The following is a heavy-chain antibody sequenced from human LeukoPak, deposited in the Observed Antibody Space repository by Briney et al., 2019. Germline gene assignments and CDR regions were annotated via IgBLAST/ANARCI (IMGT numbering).Heavy chain of an antibody. Sequence: SETLSLTCTVPGGSISSYYWSWIRQPPGKGLEWIGYIYYSGSTNYNPSLKSRVTISVDTSENQFSLKLSSVTAADTAVYYCAREPWFGEPYDYWGQGTLVTVSS. CDR1: GGSISSYY. CDR2: IYYSGST. CDR3: AREPWFGEPYDY. J-gene: IGHJ4*02. D-gene: IGHD3-10*01. V-gene: IGHV4-59*01.